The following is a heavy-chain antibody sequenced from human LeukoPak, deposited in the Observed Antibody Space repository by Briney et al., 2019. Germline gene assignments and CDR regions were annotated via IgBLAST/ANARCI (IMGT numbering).Heavy chain of an antibody. CDR3: ASPPTNSSSWTFDY. V-gene: IGHV4-39*07. CDR1: GGSISSSSYY. CDR2: IYYSGST. J-gene: IGHJ4*02. D-gene: IGHD6-13*01. Sequence: SETLSLTCTVSGGSISSSSYYWGWIRQPPGKGLEWNGSIYYSGSTYYNPSLKSRVTIPVDTSKNQFSLKLSSVTAADTAVYYCASPPTNSSSWTFDYWGQGTLVTVSS.